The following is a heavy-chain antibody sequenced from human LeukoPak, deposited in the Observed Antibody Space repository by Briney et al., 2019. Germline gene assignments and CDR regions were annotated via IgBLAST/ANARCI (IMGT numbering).Heavy chain of an antibody. CDR1: GFTFSDYG. J-gene: IGHJ4*02. CDR2: IRYDGNNK. CDR3: ARVQNWAVGS. D-gene: IGHD7-27*01. Sequence: PGGSLRLSCAPSGFTFSDYGMHWVRQAPGKGLEWVAFIRYDGNNKYYADSVKGRFTISRDNSKNTLYLQMNSLRAEDTAVYYCARVQNWAVGSWGQGTLVTVSS. V-gene: IGHV3-30*02.